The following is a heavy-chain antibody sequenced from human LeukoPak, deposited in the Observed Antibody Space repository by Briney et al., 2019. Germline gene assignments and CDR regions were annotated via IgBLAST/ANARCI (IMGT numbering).Heavy chain of an antibody. J-gene: IGHJ3*02. Sequence: SETLSLTCTVSGGSISSYYWSWIRQPPGKGLEWIGYIYYSGSTNYNPSLKSRVTISVDTSKNQFSLKLSSVTAADTAVYYCARDGGSSGWHAFDIWGQGTMATVSS. CDR2: IYYSGST. CDR1: GGSISSYY. CDR3: ARDGGSSGWHAFDI. V-gene: IGHV4-59*01. D-gene: IGHD6-19*01.